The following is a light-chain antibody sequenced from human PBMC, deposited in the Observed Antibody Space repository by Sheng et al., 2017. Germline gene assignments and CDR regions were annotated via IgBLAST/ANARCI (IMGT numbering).Light chain of an antibody. CDR3: QSADSSGTYVV. V-gene: IGLV3-25*03. CDR1: ALPKQF. J-gene: IGLJ3*02. Sequence: SSELTQPPSVSVSPGQTATIACSGDALPKQFAHWYQQKPGQAPVLMIYKDTERPSEIPERFSGSTSGTTVTLTITGVQAEDEADYYCQSADSSGTYVVFGGGTKLTVL. CDR2: KDT.